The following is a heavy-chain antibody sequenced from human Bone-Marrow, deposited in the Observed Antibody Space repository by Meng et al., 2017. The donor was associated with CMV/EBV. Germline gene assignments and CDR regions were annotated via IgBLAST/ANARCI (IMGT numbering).Heavy chain of an antibody. V-gene: IGHV4-39*01. Sequence: SETLSLTCTVSGGSISSTNYYWAWIRQSPGKGLEWIGSIFYSGSTYYNPSLKSRVTISVDTSKNQFSLKLTSVTAADTAVYYCATLSRGSSQIYDYSGQETLVTVSS. CDR1: GGSISSTNYY. CDR3: ATLSRGSSQIYDY. J-gene: IGHJ4*02. D-gene: IGHD6-6*01. CDR2: IFYSGST.